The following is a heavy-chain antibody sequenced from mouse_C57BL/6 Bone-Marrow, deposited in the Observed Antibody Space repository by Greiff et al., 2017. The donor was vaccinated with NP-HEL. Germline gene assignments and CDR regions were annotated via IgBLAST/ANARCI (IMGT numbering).Heavy chain of an antibody. CDR2: ISSGGSYT. J-gene: IGHJ3*01. Sequence: EVQGVESGGDLVKPGGSLKLSCAASGFTFSSYGMSWVRQTPDKRLEWVATISSGGSYTYYPDSVKGRFTISRDNAKNTLYLQMSSLKSEDTAWYYCARREAFYYGSTLFAYWGQGTRVTVSA. V-gene: IGHV5-6*01. CDR3: ARREAFYYGSTLFAY. D-gene: IGHD1-1*01. CDR1: GFTFSSYG.